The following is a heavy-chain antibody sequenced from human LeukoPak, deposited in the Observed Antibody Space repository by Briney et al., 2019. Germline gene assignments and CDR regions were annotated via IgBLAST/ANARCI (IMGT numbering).Heavy chain of an antibody. V-gene: IGHV3-11*01. D-gene: IGHD3-10*01. CDR2: ISSSGDII. Sequence: GGSLRLSCAASGFTFSYYYMGWIRQAPGKGLEWVSYISSSGDIIHYADSVKGRFTISRDNAKNSLFLEMNSLRAEDTAVYYCAKANMVRGVTLKFDYWGQGTLVTVSS. CDR3: AKANMVRGVTLKFDY. J-gene: IGHJ4*02. CDR1: GFTFSYYY.